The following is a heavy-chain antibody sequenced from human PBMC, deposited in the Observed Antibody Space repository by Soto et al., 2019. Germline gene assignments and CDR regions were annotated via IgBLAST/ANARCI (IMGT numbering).Heavy chain of an antibody. D-gene: IGHD2-15*01. CDR2: ISSSSSYI. CDR1: GFTFSSYS. Sequence: EVQLVESGGGLVKPGGSLRLSCAASGFTFSSYSMNWVRQAPGKGLEWVSSISSSSSYIYYADSVKGRFTVSRDNAKNSRYLQMNSLRAEDTAVYYCARDGPFYCSGGSCYRVDYWGQGTLVTVSS. V-gene: IGHV3-21*01. CDR3: ARDGPFYCSGGSCYRVDY. J-gene: IGHJ4*02.